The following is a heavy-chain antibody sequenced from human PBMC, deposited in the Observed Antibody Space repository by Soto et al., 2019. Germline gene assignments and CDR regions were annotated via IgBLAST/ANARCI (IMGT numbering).Heavy chain of an antibody. CDR1: GYTFTSYA. D-gene: IGHD3-22*01. CDR2: INAGNGNT. CDR3: ARDTSSGYYNYFDY. Sequence: RASVKVSCKASGYTFTSYAMHWVRQAPGQRLEWMGWINAGNGNTKYSQKFQGRVTITRDTSASTAYMELSSLRSEDTAVYYCARDTSSGYYNYFDYWGQGTLVTVSS. J-gene: IGHJ4*02. V-gene: IGHV1-3*01.